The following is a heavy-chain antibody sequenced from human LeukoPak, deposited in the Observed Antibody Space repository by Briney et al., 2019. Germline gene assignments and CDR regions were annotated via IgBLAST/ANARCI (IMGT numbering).Heavy chain of an antibody. D-gene: IGHD3-10*01. Sequence: GGSLRLSRAASGFTFSSYGMHWVRQAPGKGLEWVAVISYDGSNKYYADSVKGRFTISRDNSKNTLYLQMNSLRAEDTAVYYCARGLGSGSYYLDWGQGTLVTVSS. CDR1: GFTFSSYG. J-gene: IGHJ4*02. V-gene: IGHV3-30*03. CDR2: ISYDGSNK. CDR3: ARGLGSGSYYLD.